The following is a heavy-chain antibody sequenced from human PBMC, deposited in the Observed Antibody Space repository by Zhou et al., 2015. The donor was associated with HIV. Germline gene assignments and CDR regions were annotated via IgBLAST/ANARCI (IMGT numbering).Heavy chain of an antibody. Sequence: QVYLVESGGGVIQPGTSLRLSCAGSGFTFDRFGIHWVRQAPGKGLEWVAVVSNDGSTRYYADSVKGRFTVSRDNSNNIVYLQMSSLRDEDTALYYCAKERETINVLLRGTLISWGQGTLVTVSS. CDR3: AKERETINVLLRGTLIS. D-gene: IGHD2/OR15-2a*01. CDR1: GFTFDRFG. J-gene: IGHJ4*02. V-gene: IGHV3-30*18. CDR2: VSNDGSTR.